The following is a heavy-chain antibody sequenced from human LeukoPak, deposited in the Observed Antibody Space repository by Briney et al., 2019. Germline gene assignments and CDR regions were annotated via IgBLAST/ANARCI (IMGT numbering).Heavy chain of an antibody. CDR1: GGSISSYY. D-gene: IGHD6-19*01. CDR2: IYYSGST. V-gene: IGHV4-59*01. CDR3: ARNLIDSSGWPPWYYGMDV. Sequence: PSETLSLTCTVSGGSISSYYWSWIRQPPGKGLEWIGYIYYSGSTNYNPSLKSRVTISVDTSKNQFSLKLSSVTAADTDVYYCARNLIDSSGWPPWYYGMDVWGQGTTVTVSS. J-gene: IGHJ6*02.